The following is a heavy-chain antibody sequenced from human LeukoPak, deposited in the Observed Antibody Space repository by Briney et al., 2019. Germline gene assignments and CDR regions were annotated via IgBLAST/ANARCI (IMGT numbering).Heavy chain of an antibody. CDR3: AKRGPGSPESGKYYFDY. CDR2: IYYSGST. D-gene: IGHD3-10*01. Sequence: PSETLSLTCTVSGGSISSSSYYWGWIRQPPGKGLEWIGSIYYSGSTYYNPSLKSRVTISVDTSKNQFSLKLSSVTAADTAVYYCAKRGPGSPESGKYYFDYWGQGTLVTVSS. J-gene: IGHJ4*02. CDR1: GGSISSSSYY. V-gene: IGHV4-39*01.